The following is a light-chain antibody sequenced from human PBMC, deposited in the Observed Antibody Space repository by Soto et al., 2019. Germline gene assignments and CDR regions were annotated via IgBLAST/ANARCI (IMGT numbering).Light chain of an antibody. J-gene: IGKJ4*01. CDR2: AAS. CDR3: QHSYTPPFA. Sequence: DIQMTQSPSSLSASVGDRVTITCRASQGISIFLNWYQQKPGKAPNLLISAASNLQSGVPSRFSGHGSGTDFTHTISNLQHEDFANYYCQHSYTPPFAFGGGTKVEIK. CDR1: QGISIF. V-gene: IGKV1-39*01.